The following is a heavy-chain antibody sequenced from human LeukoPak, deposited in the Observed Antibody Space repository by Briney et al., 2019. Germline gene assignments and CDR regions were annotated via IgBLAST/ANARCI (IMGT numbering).Heavy chain of an antibody. CDR1: GFTFSSYA. Sequence: GGSLRLSCAASGFTFSSYAMGWVRQAPGKGLEWVSAISGSGGSTYYADSVKGRFTISRDNSKNTLYLQMNSLRAEDTAVYYCLPAALQPLVDYWGQGTLVTVSS. V-gene: IGHV3-23*01. D-gene: IGHD2-2*01. CDR3: LPAALQPLVDY. J-gene: IGHJ4*02. CDR2: ISGSGGST.